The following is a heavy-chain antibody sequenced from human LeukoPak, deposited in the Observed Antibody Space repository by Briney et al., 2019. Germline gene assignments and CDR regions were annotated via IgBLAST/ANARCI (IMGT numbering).Heavy chain of an antibody. CDR3: AKTPGGSGLRFDY. D-gene: IGHD6-19*01. CDR1: GITVSDNY. J-gene: IGHJ4*02. CDR2: ISGSGGST. Sequence: GGSLRLSCAASGITVSDNYMSWVRQAPGKGLEWVSAISGSGGSTYYADSVKGRFTISRDNSKSTLYLQMNSLRAEDTAVYYCAKTPGGSGLRFDYWGQGTLVTVSS. V-gene: IGHV3-23*01.